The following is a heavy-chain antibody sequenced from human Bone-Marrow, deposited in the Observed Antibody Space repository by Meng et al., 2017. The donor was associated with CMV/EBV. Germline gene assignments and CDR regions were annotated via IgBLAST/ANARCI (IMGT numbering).Heavy chain of an antibody. D-gene: IGHD1-1*01. Sequence: GSLRLSCTVSGGAISTNSYYWGWIRQPPGKGLEGIGNIYYSGGTYSNPSLKSRVNISGDTSKNPFSLILCSVTAEDTTVYYCARPIKQGRPHLDFWGQGTLVTVSS. CDR2: IYYSGGT. J-gene: IGHJ4*01. CDR1: GGAISTNSYY. CDR3: ARPIKQGRPHLDF. V-gene: IGHV4-39*01.